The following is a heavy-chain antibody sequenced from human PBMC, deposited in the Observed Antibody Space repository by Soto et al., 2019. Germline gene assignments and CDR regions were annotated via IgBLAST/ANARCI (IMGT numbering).Heavy chain of an antibody. V-gene: IGHV4-59*01. J-gene: IGHJ4*02. CDR3: ARAGSTWRYFFDY. Sequence: WTWIRQPPGKGLEWVGYVYYCGTTYYNPSLQSRVTISVDTSKNQFSLKVKSVTAADTAIYYCARAGSTWRYFFDYWGQGSLVTVSS. D-gene: IGHD6-13*01. CDR2: VYYCGTT.